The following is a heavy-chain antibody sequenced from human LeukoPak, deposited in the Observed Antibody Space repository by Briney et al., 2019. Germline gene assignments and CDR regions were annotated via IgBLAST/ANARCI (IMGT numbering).Heavy chain of an antibody. CDR2: IYYSGST. V-gene: IGHV4-39*01. J-gene: IGHJ6*02. CDR1: GGSISSSSYS. CDR3: ARLTPLYGMDV. Sequence: SETLSLTCTVSGGSISSSSYSWGWIRQPPGKGLEWIGSIYYSGSTYYNPPLKSRVTISVDTSKNQFSLKLSSVTAADTAVYYCARLTPLYGMDVWGQGTTVTVSS.